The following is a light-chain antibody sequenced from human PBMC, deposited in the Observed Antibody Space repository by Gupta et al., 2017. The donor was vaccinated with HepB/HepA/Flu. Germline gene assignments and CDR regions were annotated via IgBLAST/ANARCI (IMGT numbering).Light chain of an antibody. V-gene: IGLV2-14*03. J-gene: IGLJ2*01. CDR2: DVT. Sequence: SALTQPVSVSGSPGQSITISCTGTSSDVGGYNYVSWYQQHPGKVPKLMIYDVTNRPSGISNRFSGSKSGNTASLIISGLQAEDEADYYCSSYTSSRIVVFGGGTKLTVL. CDR1: SSDVGGYNY. CDR3: SSYTSSRIVV.